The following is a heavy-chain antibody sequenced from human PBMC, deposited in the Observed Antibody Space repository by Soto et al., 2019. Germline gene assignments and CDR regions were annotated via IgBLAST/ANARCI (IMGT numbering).Heavy chain of an antibody. CDR2: ISGSGGST. CDR1: GXTLSSYS. CDR3: AKVATGNDYYGSGSPPQDWFDP. D-gene: IGHD3-10*01. J-gene: IGHJ5*02. Sequence: GSLILSCAASGXTLSSYSMSWVRQAPGKGLELVSAISGSGGSTYYADSVKGRFTISRDNSKNTLYLQMNSLRAEDTALYYCAKVATGNDYYGSGSPPQDWFDPWGQGTLVTVSA. V-gene: IGHV3-23*01.